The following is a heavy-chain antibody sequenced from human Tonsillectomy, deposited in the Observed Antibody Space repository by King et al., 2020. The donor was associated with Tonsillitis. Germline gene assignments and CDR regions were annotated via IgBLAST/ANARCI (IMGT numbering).Heavy chain of an antibody. J-gene: IGHJ6*01. CDR3: ARRAGWRCWDQQYHGIDG. CDR1: GFTFSSYW. Sequence: VQLVESGGGLVQPGGSLRLSCAASGFTFSSYWMHWVRQAPGKGLVWVSRINSDGSSISYADSVKGRFTISRDNAKNTLYLQMNSLRAEDTAVYYCARRAGWRCWDQQYHGIDGWGLGATGTVSS. D-gene: IGHD4/OR15-4a*01. V-gene: IGHV3-74*01. CDR2: INSDGSSI.